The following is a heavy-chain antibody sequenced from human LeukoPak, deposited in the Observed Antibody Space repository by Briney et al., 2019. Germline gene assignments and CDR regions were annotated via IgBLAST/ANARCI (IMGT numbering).Heavy chain of an antibody. CDR3: ARTYCSGGDCYSNSDY. CDR1: GYTFISYG. V-gene: IGHV1-18*01. Sequence: ASVKVSCKASGYTFISYGINWVRQAPGQGLEWMGWISTYNGNTNYAQKLQGRVTMTTDTSTSTAYMELRSLRSDDTAVYYCARTYCSGGDCYSNSDYWGQGTLVTVSS. CDR2: ISTYNGNT. D-gene: IGHD2-15*01. J-gene: IGHJ4*02.